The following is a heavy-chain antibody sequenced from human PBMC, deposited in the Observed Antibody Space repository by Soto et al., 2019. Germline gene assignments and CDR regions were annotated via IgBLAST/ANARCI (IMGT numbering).Heavy chain of an antibody. Sequence: QVQLQESGPGLVKPSQTLSLTCTVSGGSISSGGYYWSWIRQHPGKGLEWIGYIYYSGSTYYNPSLQSRVTISVDTSKNQFSLKLSSVTAADTAVYYCARDTSRSYYGMDVWGQGTTVTVSS. CDR2: IYYSGST. J-gene: IGHJ6*02. CDR3: ARDTSRSYYGMDV. V-gene: IGHV4-31*03. CDR1: GGSISSGGYY.